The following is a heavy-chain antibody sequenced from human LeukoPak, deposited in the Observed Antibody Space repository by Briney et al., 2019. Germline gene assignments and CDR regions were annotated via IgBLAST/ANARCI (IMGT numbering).Heavy chain of an antibody. CDR3: AKDERHCTSTTCYYSGMGV. J-gene: IGHJ6*02. D-gene: IGHD2-2*01. Sequence: GGSLRLSCAASGFTFSSHAVSWVRQAPGKGLEWVSGISGGGGTTFYADSVKGRFTISRDNSKNTLYLQMNSLRAEDTALYYCAKDERHCTSTTCYYSGMGVWGQGTTVTVSS. CDR2: ISGGGGTT. V-gene: IGHV3-23*01. CDR1: GFTFSSHA.